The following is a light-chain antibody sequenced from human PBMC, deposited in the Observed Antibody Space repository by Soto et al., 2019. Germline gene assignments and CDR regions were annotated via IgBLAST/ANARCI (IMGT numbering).Light chain of an antibody. Sequence: EIVLTQSPATLSVSPGERATLSCRASQSVSSNLAWYQQKPGQAPSLLIYGASTRATGVPARFSGSGSGTEFTLTISSLMSDDSAVYYCQQYNNWPITFGQGTLLEIK. CDR1: QSVSSN. CDR3: QQYNNWPIT. J-gene: IGKJ5*01. CDR2: GAS. V-gene: IGKV3-15*01.